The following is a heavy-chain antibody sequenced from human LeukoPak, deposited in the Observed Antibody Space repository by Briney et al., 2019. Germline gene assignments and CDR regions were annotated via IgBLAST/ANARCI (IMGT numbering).Heavy chain of an antibody. D-gene: IGHD5-18*01. CDR3: ARRYTYGTDY. Sequence: PGGSLRLSCAASGFTFSSYAMNWVRQAPGKGLEWVSSISGGGAMTYYAESVKGRFTLSRDNSKNTLYLQMNSLRAEDTAVYYCARRYTYGTDYWGQGTLVTVSS. V-gene: IGHV3-23*01. J-gene: IGHJ4*01. CDR2: ISGGGAMT. CDR1: GFTFSSYA.